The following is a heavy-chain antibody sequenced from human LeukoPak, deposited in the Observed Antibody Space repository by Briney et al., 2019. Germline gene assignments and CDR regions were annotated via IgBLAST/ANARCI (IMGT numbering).Heavy chain of an antibody. J-gene: IGHJ4*02. CDR3: AREVWSGYYTVDY. Sequence: SETLSLTCTVSGGSITSYSWSWIRQPAGKGLEWIGRVYSSGSTNYNPSLKSRVTTSVDKSKNQFSLKLGSVTAADTAIYYCAREVWSGYYTVDYWGQGTLVTVSS. CDR2: VYSSGST. D-gene: IGHD3-3*01. V-gene: IGHV4-4*07. CDR1: GGSITSYS.